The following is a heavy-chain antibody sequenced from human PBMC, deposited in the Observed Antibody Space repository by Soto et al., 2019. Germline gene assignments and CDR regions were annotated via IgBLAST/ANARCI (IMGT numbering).Heavy chain of an antibody. D-gene: IGHD2-15*01. CDR1: GFTFSSYD. J-gene: IGHJ4*02. CDR2: VSASGSIT. Sequence: PGGSLRLSCAASGFTFSSYDMSWVRQAPGKGLEWVSGVSASGSITSYADSAKGRFTISRDNAKNTVFLQMGSLRAEDTAVYFCAKGDCSGGRCYRGFDYWGQGTLVTVSS. V-gene: IGHV3-23*01. CDR3: AKGDCSGGRCYRGFDY.